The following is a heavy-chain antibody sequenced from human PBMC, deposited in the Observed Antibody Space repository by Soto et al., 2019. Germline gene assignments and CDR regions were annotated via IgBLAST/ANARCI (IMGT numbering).Heavy chain of an antibody. D-gene: IGHD2-15*01. CDR3: AHKGGRGAGMDV. Sequence: QITLKESGPTLVKPTQTLTLTCTFSGFSLSTSGVGVAWIRQPPGQALEWLALTYWDDDKRHSPSLKSRLTITKDTSKNQVVLTMTTMDPVDTGTYYCAHKGGRGAGMDVWGQGTTVTVSS. V-gene: IGHV2-5*02. CDR2: TYWDDDK. CDR1: GFSLSTSGVG. J-gene: IGHJ6*02.